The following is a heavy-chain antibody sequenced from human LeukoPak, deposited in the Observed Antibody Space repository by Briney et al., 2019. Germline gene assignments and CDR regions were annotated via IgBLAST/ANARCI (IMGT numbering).Heavy chain of an antibody. CDR1: GYTFTDYY. D-gene: IGHD3-9*01. V-gene: IGHV1-2*02. J-gene: IGHJ3*02. CDR3: ARDARFDWLLSRGAFDI. CDR2: INPNSGGT. Sequence: ASVKVSCKASGYTFTDYYMNWVRQAPGQGLEWMGWINPNSGGTNYAQKFQGRVTMTRDTSISTAYMELSSLRSEDTAVYYCARDARFDWLLSRGAFDIWGQGTMVTVSS.